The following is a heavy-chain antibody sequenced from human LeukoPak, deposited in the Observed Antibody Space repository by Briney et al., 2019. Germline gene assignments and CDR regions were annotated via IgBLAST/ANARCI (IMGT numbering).Heavy chain of an antibody. J-gene: IGHJ4*02. CDR3: AKEGRSLQTY. CDR1: GFTFSSYG. D-gene: IGHD5-24*01. Sequence: GGSLRLSCAASGFTFSSYGMNWVRQAPGKGLEWVSYISSSSNIMNYADSVKGRFTISRDNAKNSVYLQMNSLRVEDTAVYYCAKEGRSLQTYWGQGTLVTVSS. CDR2: ISSSSNIM. V-gene: IGHV3-48*04.